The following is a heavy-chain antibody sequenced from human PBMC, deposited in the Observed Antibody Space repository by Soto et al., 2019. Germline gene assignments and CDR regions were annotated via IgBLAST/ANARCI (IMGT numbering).Heavy chain of an antibody. V-gene: IGHV1-69*06. D-gene: IGHD3-3*01. CDR1: AGAFKSYS. CDR2: IIPLFGTT. J-gene: IGHJ5*02. Sequence: QVQLVQSGAGVKKPGSSVKVSCKASAGAFKSYSITWVRQAPGHRLEWVGGIIPLFGTTKYAQKFQGRVTITADKSTDTAYMELRGLRYEDTAVYHCILAGHYWFGPWGPGTLVTVSS. CDR3: ILAGHYWFGP.